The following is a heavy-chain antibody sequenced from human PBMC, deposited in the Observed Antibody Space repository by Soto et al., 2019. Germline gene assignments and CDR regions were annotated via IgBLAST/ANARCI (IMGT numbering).Heavy chain of an antibody. J-gene: IGHJ3*02. D-gene: IGHD5-18*01. CDR2: IYYSGST. V-gene: IGHV4-31*03. Sequence: QVQLQESGPGLVKPSQTLSLTCTVSGGSISSGGYYWSWIRQHPGKGLEWIGYIYYSGSTYYNPSLKGRVTISVDTSKNQFSLKLSSVTAADTAVYYCARDARGEYSYGYGAFDIWGQGTMVTVSS. CDR3: ARDARGEYSYGYGAFDI. CDR1: GGSISSGGYY.